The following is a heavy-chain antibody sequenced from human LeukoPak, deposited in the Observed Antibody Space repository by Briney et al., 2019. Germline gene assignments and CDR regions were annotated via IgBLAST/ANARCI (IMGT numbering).Heavy chain of an antibody. Sequence: GSLRLSCAASGFTFRDYGMNWVRQPPGKGLEWIGEIYHSGSTNYNPSLKSRVTISVDKSKNQFSLMLNSVTAADTAVYYCAISLTNGSYYGFDYWGQGTLVTVSS. J-gene: IGHJ4*02. V-gene: IGHV4-4*02. CDR2: IYHSGST. D-gene: IGHD1-26*01. CDR3: AISLTNGSYYGFDY. CDR1: GFTFRDYG.